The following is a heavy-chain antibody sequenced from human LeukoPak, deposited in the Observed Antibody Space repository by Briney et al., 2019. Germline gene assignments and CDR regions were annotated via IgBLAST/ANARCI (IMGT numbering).Heavy chain of an antibody. Sequence: SETLSLTCTVSGYSISSGYYWGWIRQPPGKGLEWIGSIYYSGSTYYNPSLKSRVTISVDTSKNQFSLKLSSVTAADTAVYYCARADLYSSGWYFFDYWGQGTLVTVSS. CDR2: IYYSGST. V-gene: IGHV4-38-2*02. CDR1: GYSISSGYY. D-gene: IGHD6-19*01. CDR3: ARADLYSSGWYFFDY. J-gene: IGHJ4*02.